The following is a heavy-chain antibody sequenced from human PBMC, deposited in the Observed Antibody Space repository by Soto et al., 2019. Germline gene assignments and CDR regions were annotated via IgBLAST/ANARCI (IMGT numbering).Heavy chain of an antibody. CDR2: IYYSGTT. CDR1: GDSISSGGYY. CDR3: VSTYYTATSGPFDY. Sequence: SETLSLTCTVSGDSISSGGYYWSWIRHHPGTGLEWIGYIYYSGTTYYNPSLESRVTISADMSENQFSLKVNSVAVADTAVYYCVSTYYTATSGPFDYWGQGTLVTVSS. D-gene: IGHD3-22*01. V-gene: IGHV4-31*03. J-gene: IGHJ4*02.